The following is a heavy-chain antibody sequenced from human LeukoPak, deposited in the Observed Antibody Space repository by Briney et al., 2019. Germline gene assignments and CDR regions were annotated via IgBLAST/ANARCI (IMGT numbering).Heavy chain of an antibody. J-gene: IGHJ4*02. D-gene: IGHD6-13*01. CDR2: ISSSSSYI. CDR1: GFTFSTYR. CDR3: ARGRRIAAAGLYYFDY. Sequence: GGSLRLSCAASGFTFSTYRMNWVRQAPGKGLEWVSSISSSSSYIYYADSVKGRFTISRDNAKNSLYLQMNSLRAEDTAVYYCARGRRIAAAGLYYFDYWGQGTLVTVSS. V-gene: IGHV3-21*01.